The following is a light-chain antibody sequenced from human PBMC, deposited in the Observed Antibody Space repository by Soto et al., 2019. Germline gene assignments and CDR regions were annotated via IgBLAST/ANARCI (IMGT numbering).Light chain of an antibody. J-gene: IGKJ4*01. Sequence: IQMTQSPSTLSASVGDRVTIACRASQSISTWLAWYQRKPGKAPKLLIYDASNLETGVPSRFSGSGSGTDFTLTISSLQPDDFATYYCQQHSSYPLTFGGGTTVEIK. CDR3: QQHSSYPLT. V-gene: IGKV1-5*01. CDR2: DAS. CDR1: QSISTW.